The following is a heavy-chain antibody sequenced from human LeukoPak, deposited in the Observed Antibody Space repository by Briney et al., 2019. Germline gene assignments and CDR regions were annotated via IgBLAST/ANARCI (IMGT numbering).Heavy chain of an antibody. CDR1: GGSISSYY. D-gene: IGHD2-21*02. J-gene: IGHJ3*02. CDR2: IYTSGST. V-gene: IGHV4-4*07. CDR3: ARLVGGYCGGDCDAFDI. Sequence: SETLSLTCTVSGGSISSYYWSWLRQPAGKGLEWIGRIYTSGSTNYNPSLKSRVTMSVDTSKNQFSLKLSSVTAADTAVYYCARLVGGYCGGDCDAFDIWGQGTMVTVSS.